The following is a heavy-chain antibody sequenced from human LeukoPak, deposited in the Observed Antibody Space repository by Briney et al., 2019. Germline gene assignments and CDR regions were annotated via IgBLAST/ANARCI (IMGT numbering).Heavy chain of an antibody. V-gene: IGHV3-23*01. CDR3: AGPGRSGSAFDY. Sequence: PGGSLRLSCAASGFTFSSYAMSWVRQAPGKGLECVSAISGSGDSTYYADSVKGRFTISRDNSKNTLYLQMNSLRAEDTAVYYCAGPGRSGSAFDYWGQGTLVTVSS. D-gene: IGHD3-10*01. CDR2: ISGSGDST. J-gene: IGHJ4*02. CDR1: GFTFSSYA.